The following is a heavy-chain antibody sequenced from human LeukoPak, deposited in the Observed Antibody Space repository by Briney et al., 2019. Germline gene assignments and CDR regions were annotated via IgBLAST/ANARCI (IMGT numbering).Heavy chain of an antibody. V-gene: IGHV5-51*01. D-gene: IGHD4-17*01. Sequence: GESLKISCKGSGYSFTSYWIGWVRQMPGKGLEWMGIIYPGDSDTRYSPSFQGQVTISADKSISTAYLQWSSLKASDTAMYYCARHERGYGDYVPHFDYWGQGTLVTVSS. J-gene: IGHJ4*02. CDR1: GYSFTSYW. CDR3: ARHERGYGDYVPHFDY. CDR2: IYPGDSDT.